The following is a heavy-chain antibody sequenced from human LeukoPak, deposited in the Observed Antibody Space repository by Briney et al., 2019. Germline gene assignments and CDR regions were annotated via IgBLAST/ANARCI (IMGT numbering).Heavy chain of an antibody. Sequence: PGGSLRLSCAASGFTVSSYSMNWVRQVPGKGLEWVSHISSSGSMIWYGESVKGRFTISRDSAKNSLHLQMNSLRAEDTAVYYCARDVPRTSGPWGQGTLVTVSS. CDR3: ARDVPRTSGP. CDR2: ISSSGSMI. CDR1: GFTVSSYS. J-gene: IGHJ5*02. D-gene: IGHD3-10*01. V-gene: IGHV3-48*01.